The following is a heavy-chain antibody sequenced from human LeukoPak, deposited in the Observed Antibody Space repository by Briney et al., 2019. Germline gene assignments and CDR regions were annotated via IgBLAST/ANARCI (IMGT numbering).Heavy chain of an antibody. CDR2: INPNSGGT. CDR3: AREGDYRSWFDP. V-gene: IGHV1-2*02. J-gene: IGHJ5*02. D-gene: IGHD3-10*01. CDR1: GYTFTGYY. Sequence: GASVKVSCKASGYTFTGYYMHWVRQAPGQGLEWMGWINPNSGGTNYAQKLQGRVTMTTDTSTSTAYMELRSLRSDDTAVYYCAREGDYRSWFDPWGQGTLVTVSS.